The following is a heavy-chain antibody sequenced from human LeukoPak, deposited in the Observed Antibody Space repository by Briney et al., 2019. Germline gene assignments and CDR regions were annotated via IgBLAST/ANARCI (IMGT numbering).Heavy chain of an antibody. CDR3: AKDRNAWPTNFDS. CDR2: ISSSGGTT. CDR1: GFSVRTNY. V-gene: IGHV3-23*01. Sequence: PGGSLRLSCAASGFSVRTNYMNWVRQAPGKGLEWVSAISSSGGTTYYADSVKGRFSISRDNSKNTLYLRMNSLRAEDTAIYYCAKDRNAWPTNFDSWGQGTLVTVSA. D-gene: IGHD5-24*01. J-gene: IGHJ4*02.